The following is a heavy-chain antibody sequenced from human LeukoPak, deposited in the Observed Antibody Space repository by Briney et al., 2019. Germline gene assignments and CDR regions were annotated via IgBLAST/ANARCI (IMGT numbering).Heavy chain of an antibody. CDR3: ARADSSSWYEDYYYYYMDV. Sequence: SETLSLTCTVSGGSISSYYWSWIRQPPGKGLEWIGYIYYSGSTNYNPPLKSRVTISVDTSKNQFSLKLSSVTAADTDVYYCARADSSSWYEDYYYYYMDVWGKGTTVTVSS. V-gene: IGHV4-59*01. CDR1: GGSISSYY. J-gene: IGHJ6*03. CDR2: IYYSGST. D-gene: IGHD6-13*01.